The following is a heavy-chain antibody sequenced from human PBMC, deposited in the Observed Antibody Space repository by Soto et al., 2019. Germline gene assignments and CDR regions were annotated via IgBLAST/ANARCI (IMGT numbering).Heavy chain of an antibody. CDR1: GFTFSSYA. J-gene: IGHJ4*02. CDR3: GGALFYYFPY. CDR2: VGGSGSPT. V-gene: IGHV3-23*01. Sequence: GGSLRLSCAASGFTFSSYAMRWVRQAPGKGLEWVSAVGGSGSPTYYADSVKGRFTISRDNSKNTVYLQMDSLRVEDTAVYYCGGALFYYFPYGGQGPLVTVS.